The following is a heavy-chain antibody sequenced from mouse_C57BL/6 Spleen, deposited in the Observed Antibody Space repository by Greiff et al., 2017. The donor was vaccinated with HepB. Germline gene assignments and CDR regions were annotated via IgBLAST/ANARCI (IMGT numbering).Heavy chain of an antibody. CDR1: GYTFTTYP. CDR3: ARGYDYDGGFAY. CDR2: FHPYNDDT. V-gene: IGHV1-47*01. J-gene: IGHJ3*01. Sequence: VQLVESGAELVKPGASVKMSCKASGYTFTTYPIEWMKQNHGKSLEWIGNFHPYNDDTKYNEKFKGKATLTVEKSSSTVYLDLSRLTSDDSAVYYCARGYDYDGGFAYWGQGTLVTVSA. D-gene: IGHD2-4*01.